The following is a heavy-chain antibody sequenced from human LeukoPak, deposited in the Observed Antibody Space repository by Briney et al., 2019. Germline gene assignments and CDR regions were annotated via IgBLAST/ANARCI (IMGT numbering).Heavy chain of an antibody. CDR2: INHSGST. CDR1: GGSFSGYY. CDR3: ARGSQSLGYCSGGSCRAKIFDY. Sequence: PSETLSLTCAVYGGSFSGYYWSWIRQPPGKGLEWIGEINHSGSTNYNPSLKSRVTISVDTSKNQFSLKLNSVTAADTAVYYCARGSQSLGYCSGGSCRAKIFDYWGQGTLVTVSS. V-gene: IGHV4-34*01. J-gene: IGHJ4*02. D-gene: IGHD2-15*01.